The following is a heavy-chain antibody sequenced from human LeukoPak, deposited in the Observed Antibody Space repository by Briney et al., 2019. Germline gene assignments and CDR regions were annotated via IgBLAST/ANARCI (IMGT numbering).Heavy chain of an antibody. J-gene: IGHJ4*02. CDR1: GFTVSSNY. Sequence: GGSLRLSCAASGFTVSSNYMSWVRQAPGKGLEWVSVIYSGGSTYYADSVKGRFTISRDNSKNTLFLQMNSLRAEDTAVYYCISSISGGSGQLGYWGQGTLVTVSS. CDR3: ISSISGGSGQLGY. D-gene: IGHD3-10*01. V-gene: IGHV3-53*01. CDR2: IYSGGST.